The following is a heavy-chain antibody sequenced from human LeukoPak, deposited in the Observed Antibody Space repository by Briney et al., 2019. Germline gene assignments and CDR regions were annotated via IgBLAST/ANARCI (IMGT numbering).Heavy chain of an antibody. Sequence: PGGSLRLSCAASGFTFSSYSMNWVRQAPGKGLEWVSSISSTGSYIYYADSVKGRFTIFRDNAKKSLFLQINSLRAEDTAVYFCARDDTAAAGIPDAFDIWGQGTMVTVSS. D-gene: IGHD6-13*01. J-gene: IGHJ3*02. CDR3: ARDDTAAAGIPDAFDI. CDR2: ISSTGSYI. CDR1: GFTFSSYS. V-gene: IGHV3-21*01.